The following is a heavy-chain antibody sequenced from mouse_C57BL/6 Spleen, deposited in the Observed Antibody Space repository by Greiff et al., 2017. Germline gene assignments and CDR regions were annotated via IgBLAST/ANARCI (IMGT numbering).Heavy chain of an antibody. Sequence: EVKVVESGGGLVKPGGSLKLSCAASGFTFSSYAMSWVRQTPEKRLEWVATISDGGSYTYYPDNVKGRFTISRDNAKNNLYLQMSHLKSEDTAMYYCARESEFYDYDCAMDYWGQGTSVTVSS. CDR1: GFTFSSYA. D-gene: IGHD2-4*01. J-gene: IGHJ4*01. V-gene: IGHV5-4*01. CDR2: ISDGGSYT. CDR3: ARESEFYDYDCAMDY.